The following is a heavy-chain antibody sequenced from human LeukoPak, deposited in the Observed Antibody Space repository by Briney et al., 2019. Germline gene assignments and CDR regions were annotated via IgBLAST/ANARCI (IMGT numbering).Heavy chain of an antibody. CDR1: GGSFSDKN. D-gene: IGHD6-19*01. V-gene: IGHV4-34*01. Sequence: SETLSLTCAVYGGSFSDKNWNWIRQPPGKGLEWIGEISHRGSTSYSPSLQSRVSISADTSKKQFSLKLSSVTAADTAVYYCARGTGYSSGWYPASGYYYGMDVWGQGTTVTVSS. CDR2: ISHRGST. J-gene: IGHJ6*02. CDR3: ARGTGYSSGWYPASGYYYGMDV.